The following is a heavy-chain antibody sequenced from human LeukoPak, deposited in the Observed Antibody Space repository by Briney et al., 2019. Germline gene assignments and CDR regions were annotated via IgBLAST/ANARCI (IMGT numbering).Heavy chain of an antibody. V-gene: IGHV3-23*01. J-gene: IGHJ4*02. Sequence: PGGSLRLSCVASGFTFSSYAMTWVRQAPGKGLEWVSVIGSGDTYYADSVKGRFTISRDNSKNTLYLQMNSPRADDTAVYYCAKKPLGDQPLDYWGQGTLVTVSS. CDR2: IGSGDT. D-gene: IGHD3-16*01. CDR3: AKKPLGDQPLDY. CDR1: GFTFSSYA.